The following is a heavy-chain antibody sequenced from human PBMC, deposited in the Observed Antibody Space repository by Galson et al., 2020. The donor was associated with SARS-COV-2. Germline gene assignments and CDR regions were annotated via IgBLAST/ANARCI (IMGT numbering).Heavy chain of an antibody. CDR2: IYHSVST. Sequence: SQTLSLTCAVSGYSISRGYYWGWIRQPPGQGLEWIGSIYHSVSTYYNTSLKSRVTISVDTSKNQSSLKLSSVTAADAAVYYCARLVHYYDSSGYFDYWGQGTLVTVSS. V-gene: IGHV4-38-2*01. CDR1: GYSISRGYY. J-gene: IGHJ4*02. D-gene: IGHD3-22*01. CDR3: ARLVHYYDSSGYFDY.